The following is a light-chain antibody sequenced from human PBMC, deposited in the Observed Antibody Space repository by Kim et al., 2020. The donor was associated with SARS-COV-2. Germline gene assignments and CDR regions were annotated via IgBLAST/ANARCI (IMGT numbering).Light chain of an antibody. CDR1: SLRTYY. J-gene: IGLJ2*01. CDR3: HSRDNSGDHVL. V-gene: IGLV3-19*01. Sequence: ALGQTVTITCQGDSLRTYYASWYQQKPGQAPIVVIYGKNQRPSGIPDRCSGSSSGNTASLTVTGAQAVDEADYYCHSRDNSGDHVLFGGGTQLTVL. CDR2: GKN.